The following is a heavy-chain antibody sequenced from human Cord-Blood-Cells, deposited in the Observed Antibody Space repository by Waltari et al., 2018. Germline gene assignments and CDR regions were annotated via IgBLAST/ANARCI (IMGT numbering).Heavy chain of an antibody. V-gene: IGHV4-34*01. CDR1: GGSFSGYY. J-gene: IGHJ3*02. CDR2: INHSGST. Sequence: QVQLQQWGAGLLKPSETLSLTCAVYGGSFSGYYWSWIRQPPGKGLEWIGEINHSGSTNYNPSLKSRVTISVDTSKNQFSLKLSSVTAADTAVYYCATYHTLTGDRGSAFDIWGQGTMVTVSS. D-gene: IGHD7-27*01. CDR3: ATYHTLTGDRGSAFDI.